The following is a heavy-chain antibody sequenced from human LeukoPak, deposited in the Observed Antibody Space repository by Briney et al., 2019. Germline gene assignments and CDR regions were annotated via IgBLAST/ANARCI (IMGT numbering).Heavy chain of an antibody. V-gene: IGHV3-30*02. D-gene: IGHD1-14*01. CDR3: VKDNPLDY. CDR1: GFAFSNYG. CDR2: IRYDGNNK. J-gene: IGHJ4*02. Sequence: GGSLRLSCGASGFAFSNYGMLWVRQAPGKGLDWVAFIRYDGNNKLYADSVKGRFTISRDNSKNTLYLHINSLRAEDTAVYYCVKDNPLDYWGQGTLVIVSS.